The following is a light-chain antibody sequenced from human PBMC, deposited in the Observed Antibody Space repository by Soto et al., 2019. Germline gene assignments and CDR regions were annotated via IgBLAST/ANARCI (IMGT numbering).Light chain of an antibody. CDR2: EVS. Sequence: QSALTQPASVSGSPGQSITISCTGTSSDVGGYNSVSWYQQHPDKAPKLMIYEVSNRPSGVSNRFSGSKSANTASLTISGLQAEDEADYYCTSYGGRDNLMFGGGTKLTVL. CDR1: SSDVGGYNS. CDR3: TSYGGRDNLM. V-gene: IGLV2-14*01. J-gene: IGLJ3*02.